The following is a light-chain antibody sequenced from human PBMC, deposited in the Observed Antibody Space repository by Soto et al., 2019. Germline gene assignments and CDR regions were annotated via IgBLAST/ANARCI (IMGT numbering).Light chain of an antibody. Sequence: DFQLTQSPSTLSASVGDRVTITCRASESIGSSLAWYQQQPGKAPKLLIYKASNLDSGVPSRFSGSGSGTEFPLTISSLQPDDFATYYCQQYNRYSRYTFGQRTKLEIK. V-gene: IGKV1-5*03. CDR3: QQYNRYSRYT. J-gene: IGKJ2*01. CDR1: ESIGSS. CDR2: KAS.